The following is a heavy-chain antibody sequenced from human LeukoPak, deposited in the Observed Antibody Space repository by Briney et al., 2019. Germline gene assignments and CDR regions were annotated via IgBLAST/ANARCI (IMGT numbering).Heavy chain of an antibody. D-gene: IGHD1-26*01. J-gene: IGHJ3*02. CDR2: ISAYNGNT. Sequence: ASVKVSCKASGYTFTSYVISWVRQAPGQGLEWMGWISAYNGNTNYAQKLQGRVTMTTDTSTSTAYTELRSLRSDDTAVYYCAREKGRKWELRAFDIWGQGTMVTVSS. CDR3: AREKGRKWELRAFDI. V-gene: IGHV1-18*01. CDR1: GYTFTSYV.